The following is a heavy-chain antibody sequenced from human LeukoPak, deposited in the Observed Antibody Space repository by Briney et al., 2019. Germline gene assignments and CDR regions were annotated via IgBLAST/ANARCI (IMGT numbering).Heavy chain of an antibody. J-gene: IGHJ6*03. Sequence: SLSLSCSASGFKYSRNVMHGLRQAPARGLEWLALIPYDGNNKFYADSVKGRFTISRDNSRNTLFLQMNSLRGEDAAVYSCARGGIPTGPYYYFYYMDVWGKGTAVTVSS. V-gene: IGHV3-30*01. CDR1: GFKYSRNV. D-gene: IGHD3-10*01. CDR3: ARGGIPTGPYYYFYYMDV. CDR2: IPYDGNNK.